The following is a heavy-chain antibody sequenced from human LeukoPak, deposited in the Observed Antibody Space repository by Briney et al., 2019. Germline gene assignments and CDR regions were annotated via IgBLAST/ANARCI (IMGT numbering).Heavy chain of an antibody. CDR1: GFTFSSYE. Sequence: GGSLRLSCAASGFTFSSYEMNWVRQAPGKELEGISAISGSSSNVYYAASVRGRFTISRDNAENSLYLQLNTMRAEDTAVYYCARGFRDTAMFLDYWGQGTLVTVSS. J-gene: IGHJ4*02. CDR2: ISGSSSNV. CDR3: ARGFRDTAMFLDY. V-gene: IGHV3-48*03. D-gene: IGHD5-18*01.